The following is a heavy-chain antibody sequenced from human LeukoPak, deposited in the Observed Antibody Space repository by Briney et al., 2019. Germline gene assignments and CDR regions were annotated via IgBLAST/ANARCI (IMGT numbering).Heavy chain of an antibody. CDR1: GGTFSSYA. CDR2: IIPIFGTA. D-gene: IGHD3-9*01. V-gene: IGHV1-69*13. CDR3: AREGYDILTGYNYGQNWFDA. J-gene: IGHJ5*02. Sequence: SVKVSCKASGGTFSSYAISWVRQAPGQGLEWMGGIIPIFGTANYAQKFQGRVTITADESTSTAYMELSSLRSEDTAVYYCAREGYDILTGYNYGQNWFDAGGQATLVTVSS.